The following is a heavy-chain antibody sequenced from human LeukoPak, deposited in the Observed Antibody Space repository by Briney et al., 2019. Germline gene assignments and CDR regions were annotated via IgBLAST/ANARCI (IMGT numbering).Heavy chain of an antibody. CDR3: ARVRYVYYDSSGIFDY. Sequence: ASVKVSCKASGGTLSSYAISWVRHAPRQGLEWMGGIIPIFGTANYAQKFQGRVTITADESTSTAYMELSSLRSEDTAVYYCARVRYVYYDSSGIFDYWGQGTLVTVSS. CDR1: GGTLSSYA. V-gene: IGHV1-69*13. J-gene: IGHJ4*02. D-gene: IGHD3-22*01. CDR2: IIPIFGTA.